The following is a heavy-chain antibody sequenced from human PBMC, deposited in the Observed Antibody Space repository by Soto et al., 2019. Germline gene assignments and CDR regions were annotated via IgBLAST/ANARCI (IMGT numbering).Heavy chain of an antibody. CDR1: GFTFSTYA. CDR2: ISGSGGST. Sequence: PGGSLRLSCAASGFTFSTYAMSWVRLAPGKGLEWVSAISGSGGSTHYAGSVKGRFTISRDNSKNTLYLQMNSLRAEDTAIYYCAKCLFGYSGSSGWCNWLDPWGQGTLVTVS. J-gene: IGHJ5*02. V-gene: IGHV3-23*01. CDR3: AKCLFGYSGSSGWCNWLDP. D-gene: IGHD5-12*01.